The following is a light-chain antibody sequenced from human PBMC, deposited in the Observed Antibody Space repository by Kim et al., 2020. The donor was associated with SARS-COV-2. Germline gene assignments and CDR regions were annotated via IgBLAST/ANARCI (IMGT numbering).Light chain of an antibody. V-gene: IGKV3-20*01. J-gene: IGKJ5*01. CDR3: QQFGGSPPIT. Sequence: EIVLTQSPGTLSSSPGETATLSCRASESVDSSKLAWYQQKPGQAPRLLIFGASSRATGIPDRFGGSGSGTDFTLTISRLEPEDFAVYYCQQFGGSPPITFGQGTRLEIK. CDR2: GAS. CDR1: ESVDSSK.